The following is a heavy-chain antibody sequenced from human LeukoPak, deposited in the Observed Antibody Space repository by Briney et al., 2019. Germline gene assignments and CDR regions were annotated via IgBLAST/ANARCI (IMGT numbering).Heavy chain of an antibody. CDR3: ARTIAAAGLIRGFDP. CDR1: GGSFSGYY. Sequence: RTSETLSLTCAVYGGSFSGYYWSWIRQPPGKGLEWIGEINHSGSTNYNPSLKSRVTISVDTSKNQFSLKLSSVTAADTAVYYCARTIAAAGLIRGFDPWGQGTLVTVSS. CDR2: INHSGST. J-gene: IGHJ5*02. D-gene: IGHD6-13*01. V-gene: IGHV4-34*01.